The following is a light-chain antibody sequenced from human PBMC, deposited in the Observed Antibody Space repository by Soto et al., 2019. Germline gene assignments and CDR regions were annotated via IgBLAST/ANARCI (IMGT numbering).Light chain of an antibody. Sequence: QSVLTQPASVSGSPGQSITISCTGTSSDGGGYNYVSWYQQHPGKAPKLMILEVTNRPSGVSNRFSASKSGNTDSLTISGLQAEDEADYYCSSYTTSGFPWVFGGGTKLTVL. CDR2: EVT. V-gene: IGLV2-14*01. CDR3: SSYTTSGFPWV. J-gene: IGLJ3*02. CDR1: SSDGGGYNY.